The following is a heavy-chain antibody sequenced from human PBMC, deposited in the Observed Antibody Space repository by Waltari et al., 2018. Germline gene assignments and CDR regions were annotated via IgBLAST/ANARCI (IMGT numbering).Heavy chain of an antibody. CDR2: TNPNSGGT. CDR3: ARGPLVVVVAANDFDY. Sequence: QVQLVQSGAEVKKPGASVKVSCKASGYTFTGYYMHWVRQAPGQGLEWMGRTNPNSGGTNDAQKFQGRVTRTRDTSISTAYMELSRLRSADTAVYYCARGPLVVVVAANDFDYWGQGTLVTVSS. D-gene: IGHD2-15*01. J-gene: IGHJ4*02. CDR1: GYTFTGYY. V-gene: IGHV1-2*06.